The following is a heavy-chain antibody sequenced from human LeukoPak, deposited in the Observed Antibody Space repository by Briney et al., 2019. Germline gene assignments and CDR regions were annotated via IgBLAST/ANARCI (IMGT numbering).Heavy chain of an antibody. CDR1: GYSFTSYW. V-gene: IGHV5-51*01. Sequence: GESLKISCMGSGYSFTSYWLGWVRQLPGKGLEWMGIIYPGDSDTRYSPSFQGQVTISADKSISTAYLQWSSLKASDTAMYYCARLDYGSLEYYFDYWGQGTLVTVSS. CDR3: ARLDYGSLEYYFDY. D-gene: IGHD4/OR15-4a*01. J-gene: IGHJ4*02. CDR2: IYPGDSDT.